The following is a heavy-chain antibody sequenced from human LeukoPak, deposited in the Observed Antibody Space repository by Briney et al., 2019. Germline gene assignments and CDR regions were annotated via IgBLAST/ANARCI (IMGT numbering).Heavy chain of an antibody. CDR3: ARGRLYCSSTSCYASYFDY. D-gene: IGHD2-2*01. CDR2: INHSGST. CDR1: GGSISSSSYY. V-gene: IGHV4-39*07. Sequence: PSETLSLTCTVSGGSISSSSYYWGWIRQPPGKGLEWIGEINHSGSTNYNPSLKSRVTISVDTSKNQFSLKLSSVTAADTAVYYCARGRLYCSSTSCYASYFDYWGQGTLVTVSS. J-gene: IGHJ4*02.